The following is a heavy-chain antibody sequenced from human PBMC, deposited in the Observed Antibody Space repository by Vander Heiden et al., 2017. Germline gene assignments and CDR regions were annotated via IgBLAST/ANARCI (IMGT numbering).Heavy chain of an antibody. J-gene: IGHJ2*01. CDR3: ARDRADYGDYADWYFDL. D-gene: IGHD4-17*01. Sequence: QVQLVQSGAEVKKPGSSVKVSCKASGGTFSSYAISWVRQAPGQGLEWMGGIIPIFGTANYAQKFQGRVTITADESTSTAYMELSSLRSEDTAVYYCARDRADYGDYADWYFDLWGRGTLVTVSS. CDR2: IIPIFGTA. V-gene: IGHV1-69*01. CDR1: GGTFSSYA.